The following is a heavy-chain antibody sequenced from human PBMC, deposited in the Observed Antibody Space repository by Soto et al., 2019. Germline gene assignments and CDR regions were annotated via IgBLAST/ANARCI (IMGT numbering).Heavy chain of an antibody. V-gene: IGHV4-34*01. Sequence: QGQLQQWGAGLLKPSETLSLTCAVYGGSFSIYSWNWIRQPPGKGLEWIGEINHSGSTNYNPSLKRRVSISVDTSKNQFSLKLSSVAAAATAVYYCARVRSIGGARNRGLGPWGQGTLVTVSS. CDR1: GGSFSIYS. J-gene: IGHJ1*01. D-gene: IGHD3-10*01. CDR3: ARVRSIGGARNRGLGP. CDR2: INHSGST.